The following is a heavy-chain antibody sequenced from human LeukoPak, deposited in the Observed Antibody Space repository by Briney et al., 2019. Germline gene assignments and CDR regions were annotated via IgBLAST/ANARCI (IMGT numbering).Heavy chain of an antibody. CDR2: ISGSGGDT. CDR1: GFXFSSYA. J-gene: IGHJ6*02. V-gene: IGHV3-23*01. D-gene: IGHD3-10*01. CDR3: AKNPTRRNYYYGMAV. Sequence: PGGSLRLSCAASGFXFSSYAIAWVRQAPGKGLEWVSCISGSGGDTYYADSVKGRFTISRDNSKNTLYLQMNSLRAEDRAGYYCAKNPTRRNYYYGMAVWGQGTTVTVS.